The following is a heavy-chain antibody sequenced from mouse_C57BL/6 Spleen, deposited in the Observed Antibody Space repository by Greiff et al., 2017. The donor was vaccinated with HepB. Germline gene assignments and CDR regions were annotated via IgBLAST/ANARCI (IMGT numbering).Heavy chain of an antibody. CDR2: IYPGDGDT. CDR3: ARCETAQATFAD. Sequence: VQLQQSGAELVKPGASVKISCKASGYAFSSYWMNWVKQRPGKGLEWIGQIYPGDGDTNYNGKFKGKATLTADKSSSTAYMQLSSLTSEDSAVSFCARCETAQATFADWGQGTLVTVSA. J-gene: IGHJ3*01. V-gene: IGHV1-80*01. CDR1: GYAFSSYW. D-gene: IGHD3-2*02.